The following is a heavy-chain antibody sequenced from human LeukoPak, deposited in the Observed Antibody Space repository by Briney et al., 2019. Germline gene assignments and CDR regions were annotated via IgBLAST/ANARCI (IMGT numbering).Heavy chain of an antibody. CDR3: VRQNLLVATSNPTFDY. D-gene: IGHD5-12*01. CDR2: IYYSGTT. Sequence: SETLSLTCTVSGGSITSSTYYWVWIRQPPGKGLEWIGSIYYSGTTYYNPSLKSRVTISVDTSKNQFSLKVSSVTAADTAVYYCVRQNLLVATSNPTFDYWGQGTLVTVSS. CDR1: GGSITSSTYY. J-gene: IGHJ4*02. V-gene: IGHV4-39*01.